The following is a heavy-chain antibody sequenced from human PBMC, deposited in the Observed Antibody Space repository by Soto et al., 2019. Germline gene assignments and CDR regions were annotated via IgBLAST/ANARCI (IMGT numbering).Heavy chain of an antibody. CDR3: AREFVHHDY. CDR1: GFTFSRSA. CDR2: ISSSGSTI. D-gene: IGHD2-21*01. J-gene: IGHJ4*02. V-gene: IGHV3-48*03. Sequence: GGPLSLSCTASGFTFSRSAMTWVRSAPGKALEWVSYISSSGSTIYYSDSVKGRFTVSRDNAKNSLYLQMTSLRAEDTAVYYCAREFVHHDYWGQAILLSVSS.